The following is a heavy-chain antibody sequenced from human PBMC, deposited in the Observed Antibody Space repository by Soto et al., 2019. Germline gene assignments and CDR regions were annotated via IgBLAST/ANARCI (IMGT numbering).Heavy chain of an antibody. V-gene: IGHV3-30*18. CDR2: ISYEGRHK. J-gene: IGHJ4*02. D-gene: IGHD3-22*01. Sequence: QVQLVESGGGVVQPGRSLRLSCAGSGFTFSEFGIHWVRQAPGKGLEWVALISYEGRHKFYADSVKGRFTISRDDSTNTLFLQMNNLRPEDTDTYYCAKERSSGYFHFDHWGQGTLVTVSS. CDR1: GFTFSEFG. CDR3: AKERSSGYFHFDH.